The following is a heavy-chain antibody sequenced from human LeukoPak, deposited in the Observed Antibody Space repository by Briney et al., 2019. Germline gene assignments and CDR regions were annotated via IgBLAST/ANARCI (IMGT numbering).Heavy chain of an antibody. CDR2: IYYSGST. J-gene: IGHJ5*02. CDR3: ARVWRIGQPNNWFDP. D-gene: IGHD1-26*01. V-gene: IGHV4-59*01. Sequence: SETLSLTCTVSGGSISSYYRSWIRQPPGKGLEWIGYIYYSGSTNYNPSLKSRVTISVDTSKNQFSLKLSSVTAADTAVYYCARVWRIGQPNNWFDPWGQGTLVTVSS. CDR1: GGSISSYY.